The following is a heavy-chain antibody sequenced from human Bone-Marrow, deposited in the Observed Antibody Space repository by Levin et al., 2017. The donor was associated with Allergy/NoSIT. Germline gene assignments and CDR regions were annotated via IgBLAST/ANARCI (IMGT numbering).Heavy chain of an antibody. CDR1: GYTFTSYD. CDR2: MNPNSGNT. Sequence: ASVKVSCKASGYTFTSYDINWVRQATGQGLEWMGWMNPNSGNTGYAQKFQGRVTMTRNTSISTAYMELSSLRSEDTAVYYCARGWQQLVWFDPWGQGTLVTVSS. J-gene: IGHJ5*02. D-gene: IGHD6-13*01. V-gene: IGHV1-8*01. CDR3: ARGWQQLVWFDP.